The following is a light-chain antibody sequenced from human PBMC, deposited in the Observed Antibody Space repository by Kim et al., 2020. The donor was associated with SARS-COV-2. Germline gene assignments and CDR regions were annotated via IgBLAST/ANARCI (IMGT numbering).Light chain of an antibody. J-gene: IGKJ2*01. CDR1: QNVKNY. CDR2: AAS. V-gene: IGKV1-39*01. CDR3: QQSVSSA. Sequence: DIEMTQSPSSLSASVGDRVTITCRASQNVKNYLNWYQQKPGKAPKLLIYAASNLQSGVPSRFSGSGSGTDFSLTISGMQPEDFATYYCQQSVSSAFGQETKLEI.